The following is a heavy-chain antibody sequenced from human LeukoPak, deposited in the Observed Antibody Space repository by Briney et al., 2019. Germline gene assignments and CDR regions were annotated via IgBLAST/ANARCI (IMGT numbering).Heavy chain of an antibody. CDR2: ISGNGGAT. CDR3: ARDKGAARGY. Sequence: GGSLRLSCAASGFTFGSYAMNWVRQVPGKGLEWISLISGNGGATDHADSVKGRFTISRDNSKNTLYLQMNSLRAEDTAVYYCARDKGAARGYWGQGTLVTVSS. V-gene: IGHV3-23*01. J-gene: IGHJ4*02. CDR1: GFTFGSYA. D-gene: IGHD6-13*01.